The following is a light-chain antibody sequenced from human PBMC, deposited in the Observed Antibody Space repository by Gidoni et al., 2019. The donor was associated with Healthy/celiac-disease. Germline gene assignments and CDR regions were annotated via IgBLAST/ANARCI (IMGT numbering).Light chain of an antibody. J-gene: IGKJ1*01. CDR3: QQRSSWLWT. V-gene: IGKV3-11*01. CDR1: QSVSSY. Sequence: EIVLTQSPATLSFSPGERATLSCRASQSVSSYLAWYQQKPGKAPRLLIYDASNRHTGIPARFSGSGSGTDFTLTISSLEPEDFAVYYCQQRSSWLWTFGRGTKVEIK. CDR2: DAS.